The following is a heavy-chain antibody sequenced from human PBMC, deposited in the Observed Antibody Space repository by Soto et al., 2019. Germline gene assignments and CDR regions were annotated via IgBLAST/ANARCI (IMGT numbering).Heavy chain of an antibody. Sequence: ALVKVSCKASGGTFSSYAISWVRQAPGQGLEWMGGIIPIFGTANYAQKFQGRVTITADESTSTAYMELSSLRSEDTAVYYCARKDQYYYDSSGYPYYGMDVWGQGTTVTVSS. J-gene: IGHJ6*02. D-gene: IGHD3-22*01. CDR3: ARKDQYYYDSSGYPYYGMDV. V-gene: IGHV1-69*13. CDR2: IIPIFGTA. CDR1: GGTFSSYA.